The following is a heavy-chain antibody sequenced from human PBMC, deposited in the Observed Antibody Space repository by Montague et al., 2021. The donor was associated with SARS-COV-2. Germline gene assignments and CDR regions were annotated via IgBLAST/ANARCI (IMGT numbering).Heavy chain of an antibody. CDR3: ARQRRGGLVSTPRFFDY. CDR1: GSSISSSSYD. Sequence: SETLSLTCTVSGSSISSSSYDWGWIRQPPGKGLEWIGSIYYSGSTYYNPSLKSRVTISVDTSKNQFSLKLSDVTAADTAVYYCARQRRGGLVSTPRFFDYWGQGTLVTVSS. CDR2: IYYSGST. J-gene: IGHJ4*02. D-gene: IGHD6-19*01. V-gene: IGHV4-39*01.